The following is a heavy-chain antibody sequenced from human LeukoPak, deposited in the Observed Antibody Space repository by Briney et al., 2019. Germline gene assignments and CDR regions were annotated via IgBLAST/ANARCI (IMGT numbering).Heavy chain of an antibody. CDR1: GYTFSSYG. V-gene: IGHV1-18*01. D-gene: IGHD2-21*01. J-gene: IGHJ4*02. CDR2: ISAYNGNT. Sequence: ASVKVSCKASGYTFSSYGIMWVRQAPGQGLEWMGWISAYNGNTKYAQKVQGRVTLTTDTSTSTAYMELSRLRSDDTAVYYCARAPPARVRPFDYWGQGTLVTVSS. CDR3: ARAPPARVRPFDY.